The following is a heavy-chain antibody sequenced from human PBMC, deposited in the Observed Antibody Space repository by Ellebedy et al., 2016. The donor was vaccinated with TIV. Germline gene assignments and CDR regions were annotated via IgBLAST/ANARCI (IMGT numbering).Heavy chain of an antibody. CDR3: ARVFDYDIDPYYGMDV. Sequence: SVKVSCXASGGTFSSYAISWVRQPPGQGLEWMGGIIPIFGTANYAQKFQGRVMITADESTSTAYMELSSLRSEDTAVYYCARVFDYDIDPYYGMDVWGQGTTVTVSS. J-gene: IGHJ6*02. D-gene: IGHD3-9*01. CDR2: IIPIFGTA. V-gene: IGHV1-69*13. CDR1: GGTFSSYA.